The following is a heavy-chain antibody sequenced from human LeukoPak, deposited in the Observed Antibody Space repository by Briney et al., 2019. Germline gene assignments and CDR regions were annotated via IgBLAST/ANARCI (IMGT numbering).Heavy chain of an antibody. CDR3: AKRPSDYGDYVSYFDH. D-gene: IGHD4-17*01. V-gene: IGHV3-30*18. CDR2: ISDDGRSK. Sequence: GGSLRLSCGASGFSFISYGMHWVRQAPGKGLEWVGDISDDGRSKDYADSVKGRFTISRDNSKDTLYLQMNSLRAEDTAVYYCAKRPSDYGDYVSYFDHWGQGTLVTVSS. J-gene: IGHJ4*02. CDR1: GFSFISYG.